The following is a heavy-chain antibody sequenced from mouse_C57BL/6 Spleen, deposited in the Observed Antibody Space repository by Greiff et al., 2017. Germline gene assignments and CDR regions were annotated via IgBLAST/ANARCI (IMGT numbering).Heavy chain of an antibody. CDR1: GYTFTSYW. CDR2: IDPSDSYT. V-gene: IGHV1-69*01. J-gene: IGHJ4*01. Sequence: QVQLQQPGAELVMPGASVKLSCKASGYTFTSYWMHWVQQRPGQGLEWIGEIDPSDSYTNYNQKFKGKSTLPVDKTSSTAYMQLSSLTSEDSAVYDCARSLITTVVGNYYAMDYWGQGTSVTVSS. D-gene: IGHD1-1*01. CDR3: ARSLITTVVGNYYAMDY.